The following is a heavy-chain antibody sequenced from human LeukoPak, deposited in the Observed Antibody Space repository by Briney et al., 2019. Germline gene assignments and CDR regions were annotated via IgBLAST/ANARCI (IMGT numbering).Heavy chain of an antibody. D-gene: IGHD3-22*01. CDR2: ISYDGSNK. Sequence: GGSLRLSCAASGFTFSSYGMHWVRQAPGKGLEWVAVISYDGSNKYYADSVKGRFTISRDNSKNTLYLQMNSLRAEDTAVYYCAILEVPDYYDSSGLYPDWGQGTLVTVSS. J-gene: IGHJ4*02. V-gene: IGHV3-30*03. CDR3: AILEVPDYYDSSGLYPD. CDR1: GFTFSSYG.